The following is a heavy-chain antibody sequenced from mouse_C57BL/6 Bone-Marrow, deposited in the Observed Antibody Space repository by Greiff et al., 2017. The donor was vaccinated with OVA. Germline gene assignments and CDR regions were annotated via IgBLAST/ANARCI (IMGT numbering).Heavy chain of an antibody. Sequence: QVHVKQSGAELVRPGASVKLSCKASGYTFTDYYINWVKQRPGQGLEWIARIYPGSGNTYYNEKFKGKATLTAEKSSSTAYMQLSSLTSEDSAVYFCAREGVESWFAYWGRGTVVTVSA. J-gene: IGHJ3*01. CDR2: IYPGSGNT. V-gene: IGHV1-76*01. CDR3: AREGVESWFAY. CDR1: GYTFTDYY. D-gene: IGHD1-1*01.